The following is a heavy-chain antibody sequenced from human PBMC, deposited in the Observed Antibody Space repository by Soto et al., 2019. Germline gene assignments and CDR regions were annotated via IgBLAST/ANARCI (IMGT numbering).Heavy chain of an antibody. V-gene: IGHV3-7*03. CDR1: GFTFSSYW. CDR2: IKQDGSEK. Sequence: EVQLVESGGGLVQHGGSLRLSCAASGFTFSSYWMSWVRQAPGKGLEWVANIKQDGSEKYYVDSVKGRFTISRDNAKNSLYLQMNSLRAEDTAVYYCARVVPPGYCSSTSCYSRWFDPWGQGTLVTVSS. D-gene: IGHD2-2*02. J-gene: IGHJ5*02. CDR3: ARVVPPGYCSSTSCYSRWFDP.